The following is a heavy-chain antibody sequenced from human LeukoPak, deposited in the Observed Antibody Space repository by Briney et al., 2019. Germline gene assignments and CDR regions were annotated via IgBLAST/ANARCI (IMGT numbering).Heavy chain of an antibody. CDR3: ARDAKEDCSSTNRIGRYFDY. D-gene: IGHD2-2*01. CDR2: IYYSGST. J-gene: IGHJ4*02. Sequence: SETLSLTCTVSGGSISSYYWSWIRQPPGKGLEWIGYIYYSGSTNYNPSLKSRVTISVDTSKNQFSLKLNSVTAADTALYYCARDAKEDCSSTNRIGRYFDYWGQGTLVTVSS. CDR1: GGSISSYY. V-gene: IGHV4-59*12.